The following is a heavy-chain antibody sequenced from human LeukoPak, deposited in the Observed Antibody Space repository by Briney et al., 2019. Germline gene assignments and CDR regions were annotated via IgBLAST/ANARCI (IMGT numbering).Heavy chain of an antibody. V-gene: IGHV4-59*01. Sequence: KPPETLSLTCTVSGGSISSYYWSWIRQPPGKGLEWIGYIYYGGSTNYNPSLKSRVTISVDTSKNQFSLKLSSVTAADTAVYYCARTWNDGWFDPWGQGTLVTVSS. D-gene: IGHD1-1*01. CDR2: IYYGGST. CDR1: GGSISSYY. CDR3: ARTWNDGWFDP. J-gene: IGHJ5*02.